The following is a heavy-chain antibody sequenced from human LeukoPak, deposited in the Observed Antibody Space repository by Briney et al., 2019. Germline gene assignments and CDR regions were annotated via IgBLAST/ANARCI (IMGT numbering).Heavy chain of an antibody. D-gene: IGHD2-15*01. Sequence: PSETLSLTCAVSGGSISSSNWWSWVRQPPGKGLEWIGEIYHSGSTNYNPSLKSRVTISVGTSKNQFSLKLSSVTAADTAVYYCARVVVAATFYYYYYMDVWGKGTTVTVSS. CDR2: IYHSGST. CDR3: ARVVVAATFYYYYYMDV. V-gene: IGHV4-4*02. CDR1: GGSISSSNW. J-gene: IGHJ6*03.